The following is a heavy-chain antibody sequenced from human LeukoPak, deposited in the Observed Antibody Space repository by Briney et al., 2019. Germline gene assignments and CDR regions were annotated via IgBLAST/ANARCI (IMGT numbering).Heavy chain of an antibody. J-gene: IGHJ4*02. CDR3: ASYCSGGSCCDY. Sequence: PGGSLRLSCAASGFTFGSYAMSWVRQAPGKGLEWISGISGNGGSTYYADSVKGRFTISGDNSKNTLYLQMNSLRAEDTAVYYCASYCSGGSCCDYWGRGIMVTVSS. CDR2: ISGNGGST. V-gene: IGHV3-23*01. CDR1: GFTFGSYA. D-gene: IGHD2-15*01.